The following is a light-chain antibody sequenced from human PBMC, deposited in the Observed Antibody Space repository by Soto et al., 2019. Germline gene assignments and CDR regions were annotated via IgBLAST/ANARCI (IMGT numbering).Light chain of an antibody. J-gene: IGLJ3*02. CDR1: SSNIGATYD. V-gene: IGLV1-40*01. Sequence: QSVLTQPTSVSGAPWQEVTISCTGSSSNIGATYDVHWYQQLPGSAPKLLIFVNTNLPSGVPDRFSGSKSGTSASLAITGLQADDEADYYCQSYDTALRAWVFGGGTKLTVL. CDR3: QSYDTALRAWV. CDR2: VNT.